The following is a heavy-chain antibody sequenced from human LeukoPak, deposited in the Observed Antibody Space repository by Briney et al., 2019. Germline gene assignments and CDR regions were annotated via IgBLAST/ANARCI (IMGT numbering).Heavy chain of an antibody. CDR1: GGSISSYY. Sequence: SETLSLTCTVSGGSISSYYWSWIRQPAGKGLEWIGRIYTSGSTNYNPSLKSRVTMSVDTSKNQFSLKLSSVTVADTAVYYCARSTIVVVPAAAYYFDYWGQGTLVTVSS. D-gene: IGHD2-2*01. CDR3: ARSTIVVVPAAAYYFDY. J-gene: IGHJ4*02. CDR2: IYTSGST. V-gene: IGHV4-4*07.